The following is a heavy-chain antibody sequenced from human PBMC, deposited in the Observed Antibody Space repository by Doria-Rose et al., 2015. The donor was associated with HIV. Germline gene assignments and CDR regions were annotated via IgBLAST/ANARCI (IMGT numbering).Heavy chain of an antibody. D-gene: IGHD6-13*01. J-gene: IGHJ4*02. V-gene: IGHV2-26*01. Sequence: QVTLKESGPVLVKPTETLTLTCTVSGVSLSSPGMGVSWIRQPPGKALEWLANIFSHDERSYKTSLKSRLNISRYTSKSQVVLTMTDMDPVDTATYYCARIKSSRWYHKYYFDFWGQGTLVIVSA. CDR3: ARIKSSRWYHKYYFDF. CDR2: IFSHDER. CDR1: GVSLSSPGMG.